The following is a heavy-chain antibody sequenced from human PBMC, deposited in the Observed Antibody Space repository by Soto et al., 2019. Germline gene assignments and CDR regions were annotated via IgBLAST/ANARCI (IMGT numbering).Heavy chain of an antibody. J-gene: IGHJ6*02. CDR2: IGPVGDT. CDR3: ARVRGVNGMDV. D-gene: IGHD2-8*01. V-gene: IGHV3-13*04. CDR1: GFTFSSYD. Sequence: EVQLVESGGGLVQPGGSLRLSCAASGFTFSSYDMHWVRQATGKGLEWVSAIGPVGDTYYPGSVKGRFTISRENARNSLYRQMNSLRAGDTAVYYCARVRGVNGMDVWGQGTTVTVSS.